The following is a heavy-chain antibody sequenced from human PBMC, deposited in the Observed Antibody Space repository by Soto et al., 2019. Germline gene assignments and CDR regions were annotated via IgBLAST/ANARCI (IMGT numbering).Heavy chain of an antibody. V-gene: IGHV4-39*01. CDR2: IYYSGST. D-gene: IGHD4-17*01. CDR3: ARQSRYDYGDYAPRGHFDY. CDR1: GGSISSSSYY. Sequence: QLQLQESGPGLVKPSETLSLTCTVSGGSISSSSYYWGWIRQPPGKGLEWIGSIYYSGSTYYNPSLKSRVTISVDTSKNQFSLKLSSVTAADTAVYYCARQSRYDYGDYAPRGHFDYWGQGTLVTVSS. J-gene: IGHJ4*02.